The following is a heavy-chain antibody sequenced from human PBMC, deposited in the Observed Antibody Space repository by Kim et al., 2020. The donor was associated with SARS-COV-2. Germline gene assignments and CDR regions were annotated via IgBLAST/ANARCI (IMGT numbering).Heavy chain of an antibody. V-gene: IGHV3-11*06. Sequence: ADSVKGRFTISRDNAKNSLYLQMNSLRAEDTAVYYCARDLLDATEGPSARWGQGTLVTVSS. J-gene: IGHJ4*02. D-gene: IGHD2-15*01. CDR3: ARDLLDATEGPSAR.